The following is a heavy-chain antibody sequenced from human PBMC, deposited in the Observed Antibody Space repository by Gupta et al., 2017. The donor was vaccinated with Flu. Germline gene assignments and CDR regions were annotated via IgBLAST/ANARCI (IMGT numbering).Heavy chain of an antibody. Sequence: QVQLQASGPGLVKPSGTLSLTCAASGGSISSSTCWSWFRQPPGKGLEWIGEIYHSGSTNYNPSLKSRVTISGDKAKNQLSLKLSSGTAADTAVYYWARVVCQSITMIVVGSAWGWYFDLWGRGTMVTVSS. J-gene: IGHJ2*01. V-gene: IGHV4-4*02. D-gene: IGHD3-22*01. CDR3: ARVVCQSITMIVVGSAWGWYFDL. CDR2: IYHSGST. CDR1: GGSISSSTC.